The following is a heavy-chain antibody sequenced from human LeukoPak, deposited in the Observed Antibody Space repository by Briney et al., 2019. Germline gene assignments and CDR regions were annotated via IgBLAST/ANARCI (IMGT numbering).Heavy chain of an antibody. D-gene: IGHD3-22*01. CDR1: GFSFSNYA. CDR3: AKDDPYYYDSSGYYPTGP. V-gene: IGHV3-23*01. Sequence: GGSLRLSCAASGFSFSNYAMSWVRQAPGKGLEWVSAISGSGGSTYYADSVKGRFTISRDNSKNTLYLQMNSLRAEDTAVYYCAKDDPYYYDSSGYYPTGPWGQGTLVTVSS. CDR2: ISGSGGST. J-gene: IGHJ5*02.